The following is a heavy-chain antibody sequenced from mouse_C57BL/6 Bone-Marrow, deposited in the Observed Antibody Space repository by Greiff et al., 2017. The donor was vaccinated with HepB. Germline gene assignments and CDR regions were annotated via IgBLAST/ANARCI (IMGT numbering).Heavy chain of an antibody. J-gene: IGHJ2*01. Sequence: EVQVVESEGGLVQPGSSMKLSCTASGFTFSDYYMAWVRQVPEKGLEWVANINYDGSSTYYLDSLKSRFIISRDNAKNILYLQMSSLKSEDTATDNCARDRSYYGNYYFDDWGQGTTLTVSS. CDR3: ARDRSYYGNYYFDD. V-gene: IGHV5-16*01. D-gene: IGHD2-1*01. CDR2: INYDGSST. CDR1: GFTFSDYY.